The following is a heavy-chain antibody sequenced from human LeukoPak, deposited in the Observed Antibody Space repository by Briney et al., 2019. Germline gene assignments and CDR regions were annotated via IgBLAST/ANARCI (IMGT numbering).Heavy chain of an antibody. CDR2: IYYSGST. Sequence: SQTLSLTCTVSGGSISSGGYYWSWIRQHPGKGLEWNGYIYYSGSTYYNPSLKSRVTISVDTSKNQFSLKLSSVTAADTAVYYCARVLQYCSGGSCYSANWFDPWGQGTLVTVSS. D-gene: IGHD2-15*01. J-gene: IGHJ5*02. V-gene: IGHV4-31*03. CDR3: ARVLQYCSGGSCYSANWFDP. CDR1: GGSISSGGYY.